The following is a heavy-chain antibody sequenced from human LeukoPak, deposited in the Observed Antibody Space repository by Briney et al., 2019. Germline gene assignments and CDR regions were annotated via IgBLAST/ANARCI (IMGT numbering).Heavy chain of an antibody. CDR3: ASQPNQITMVRGVETDY. CDR2: ISYDGSNK. V-gene: IGHV3-30-3*01. CDR1: GYTFTGYY. J-gene: IGHJ4*02. Sequence: SCKASGYTFTGYYMHWVRQAPGKGLEWVAVISYDGSNKYYADSVKGRFTISRDNSKNTLYLQMNSLRAEDTAVYYCASQPNQITMVRGVETDYWGQGTLVTVSS. D-gene: IGHD3-10*01.